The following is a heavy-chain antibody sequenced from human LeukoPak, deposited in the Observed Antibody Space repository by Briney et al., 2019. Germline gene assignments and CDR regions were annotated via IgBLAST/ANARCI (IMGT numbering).Heavy chain of an antibody. CDR2: ISSSSGTI. D-gene: IGHD6-19*01. V-gene: IGHV3-48*01. CDR1: GFTFSSYS. J-gene: IGHJ4*02. CDR3: ARLRRVADFDY. Sequence: QPGGSLRLSCAASGFTFSSYSMNWVRQAPGKGLEWVSYISSSSGTIYYADSVRGRFTISRDNAKNSLYLQMNSLRAEDTAVYYCARLRRVADFDYWGQGTLVTVSS.